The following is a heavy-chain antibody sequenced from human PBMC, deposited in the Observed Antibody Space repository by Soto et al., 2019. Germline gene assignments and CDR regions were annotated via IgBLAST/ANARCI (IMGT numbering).Heavy chain of an antibody. CDR2: IYYSGTT. CDR3: ARCSLVVVPAPGFDP. Sequence: PSETLSLTCTVSGGSISSGGYYWSWIRQHPGKGLEWIGYIYYSGTTYYNPSLKSRVTISVDTSKNQFSLKLSSVSAADTALYYCARCSLVVVPAPGFDPWGQGIMVT. V-gene: IGHV4-31*03. CDR1: GGSISSGGYY. J-gene: IGHJ5*02. D-gene: IGHD2-2*01.